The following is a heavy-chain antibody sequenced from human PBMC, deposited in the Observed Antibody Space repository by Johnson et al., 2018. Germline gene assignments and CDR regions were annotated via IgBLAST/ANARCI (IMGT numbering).Heavy chain of an antibody. CDR2: IYHSGST. CDR3: ARGPYCGGDCYPYYYYYYMDV. D-gene: IGHD2-21*02. V-gene: IGHV4-4*02. Sequence: QVQLQESGPGLVKPSGPLSLTCAVSGGSISSSNWWSWVRQPPGKGLEWIGEIYHSGSTNYNPSLKSRVTISVDKSKNQFSLKLSSVTAADTAGYYLARGPYCGGDCYPYYYYYYMDVWGKGTTVTVSS. J-gene: IGHJ6*03. CDR1: GGSISSSNW.